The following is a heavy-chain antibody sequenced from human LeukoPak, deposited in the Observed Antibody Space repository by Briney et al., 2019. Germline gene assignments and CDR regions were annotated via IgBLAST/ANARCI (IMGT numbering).Heavy chain of an antibody. CDR2: ISSNGGST. D-gene: IGHD3-10*01. CDR3: ARESNYYGSGNMYDY. V-gene: IGHV3-64*01. CDR1: GFTFSSYA. J-gene: IGHJ4*02. Sequence: PGGPLRLSCAASGFTFSSYAMHWVRQAPGKGLEYVSAISSNGGSTYYANSVKGRFTISRDNSKNTLYLQMGSLRAEDMAVYYCARESNYYGSGNMYDYWGQGTLVTVSS.